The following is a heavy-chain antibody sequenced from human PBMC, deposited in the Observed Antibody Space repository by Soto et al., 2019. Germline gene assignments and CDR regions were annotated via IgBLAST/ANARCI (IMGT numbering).Heavy chain of an antibody. CDR2: ISAYNGNT. CDR1: GYTFTSYG. CDR3: ARVVGEGTLGVGGYYYYGMDV. D-gene: IGHD3-3*01. Sequence: QVQLVQSGAEVKKPGASVKVSCKASGYTFTSYGISWVRQAPGQGLEWMGWISAYNGNTNYAQKLQGRVTMTTDTSTRTAYMELRSLRSDDTAVYYCARVVGEGTLGVGGYYYYGMDVWGQGTTVTVSS. V-gene: IGHV1-18*01. J-gene: IGHJ6*02.